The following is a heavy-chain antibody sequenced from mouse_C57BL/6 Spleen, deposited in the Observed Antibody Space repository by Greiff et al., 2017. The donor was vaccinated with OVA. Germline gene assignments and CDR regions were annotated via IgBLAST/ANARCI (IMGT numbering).Heavy chain of an antibody. Sequence: VQLQQPGTELVKPGASVKLSCKASGYTFTSYWMHWVKQRPGQGLEWIGNINPSNGGTNYNEKFKSKATLTVDKSSSTAYMQLSSLTSEDSAVYYCARLGTYYSNPYAMDYWGQGTSVTVSS. CDR1: GYTFTSYW. D-gene: IGHD2-5*01. J-gene: IGHJ4*01. CDR3: ARLGTYYSNPYAMDY. V-gene: IGHV1-53*01. CDR2: INPSNGGT.